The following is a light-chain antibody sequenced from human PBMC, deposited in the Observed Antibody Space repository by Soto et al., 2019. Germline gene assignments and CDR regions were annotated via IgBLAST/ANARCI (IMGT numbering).Light chain of an antibody. CDR1: QSISSNY. Sequence: EIVWTQSPGTLSLSPGERATLSCRASQSISSNYLAWYQQKPGLAPRLLIYGASSRATDIPDRFSGSGSGTDFTLTISRLEPEDFAVFYCQQYGNPPWTFGQGTKVEIK. V-gene: IGKV3-20*01. CDR2: GAS. J-gene: IGKJ1*01. CDR3: QQYGNPPWT.